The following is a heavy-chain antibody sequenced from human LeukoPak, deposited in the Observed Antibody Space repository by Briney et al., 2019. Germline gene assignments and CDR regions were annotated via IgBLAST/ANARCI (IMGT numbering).Heavy chain of an antibody. CDR1: GFTVSSNY. V-gene: IGHV3-23*01. CDR3: AKDRVAVANADDIDH. Sequence: GGSLRLSCAASGFTVSSNYMSWVRQAPGKGLGWVSSISGSGSITYYADSVKGHFTVSRDNSKNTLYLQMNSLRAEDTAVYYCAKDRVAVANADDIDHWGQGTLVTVSS. CDR2: ISGSGSIT. J-gene: IGHJ4*02. D-gene: IGHD6-19*01.